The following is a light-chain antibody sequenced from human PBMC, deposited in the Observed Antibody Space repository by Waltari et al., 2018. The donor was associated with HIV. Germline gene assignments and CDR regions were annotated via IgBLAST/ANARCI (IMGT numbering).Light chain of an antibody. J-gene: IGLJ2*01. CDR3: VAWDDSLRGVV. V-gene: IGLV1-47*01. Sequence: SVLTPPPSASGTPGQRVTIPSSGSTTNIGNNDVSLYPRLPGAAPKLLIHRNKQRPLGVPDRCSGSASGTSASRAISGLRSEDEADYYCVAWDDSLRGVVFGGGTKVAAL. CDR2: RNK. CDR1: TTNIGNND.